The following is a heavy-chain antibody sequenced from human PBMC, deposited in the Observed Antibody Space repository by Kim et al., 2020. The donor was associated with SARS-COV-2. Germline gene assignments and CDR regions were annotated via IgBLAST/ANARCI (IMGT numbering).Heavy chain of an antibody. D-gene: IGHD3-22*01. CDR1: GGSISSYY. J-gene: IGHJ4*02. CDR2: IYYSGST. V-gene: IGHV4-59*01. CDR3: ARAYYDSSGYYLNY. Sequence: SETLSLTCTVSGGSISSYYWSWIRQPPGKGLEWIGYIYYSGSTNYNPSLKSRVTISVDTSKNRFSLKLSSVTAADTAVYYCARAYYDSSGYYLNYWGQGTLVTVSS.